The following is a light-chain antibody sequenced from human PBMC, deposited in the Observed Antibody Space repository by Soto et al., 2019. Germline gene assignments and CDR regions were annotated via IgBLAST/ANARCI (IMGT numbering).Light chain of an antibody. V-gene: IGKV3-15*01. CDR1: QSISDN. J-gene: IGKJ1*01. CDR3: QTFHDWPWT. Sequence: EIVMTQSPVTLSVSPGEGATLSCRASQSISDNLAWYQHKPGQAPRLLIYGASTRATGIPARFSGSGSGTEFTLTISSLQSEDFAVYYCQTFHDWPWTFGQGTRVEIK. CDR2: GAS.